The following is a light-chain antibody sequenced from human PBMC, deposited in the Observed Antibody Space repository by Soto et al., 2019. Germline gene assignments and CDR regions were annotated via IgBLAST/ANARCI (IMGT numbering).Light chain of an antibody. V-gene: IGLV2-8*01. J-gene: IGLJ1*01. CDR3: SSYAGSNTDYV. CDR1: SSDVGGYKY. CDR2: EVS. Sequence: ALTQPPSASGSPGQSVTISCTGTSSDVGGYKYVSWYQQHPGKVPKLMIYEVSKRPSGVPDRFSGSKSGNTASLTVSGLQAEDEADYYCSSYAGSNTDYVFGTGTKVTVL.